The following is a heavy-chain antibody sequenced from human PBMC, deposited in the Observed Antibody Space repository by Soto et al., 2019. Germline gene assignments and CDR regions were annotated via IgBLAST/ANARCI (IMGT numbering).Heavy chain of an antibody. V-gene: IGHV1-46*01. CDR1: GYTLTSYY. D-gene: IGHD6-6*01. CDR2: INPSGGST. CDR3: ARARSSILHKDY. J-gene: IGHJ4*02. Sequence: ASVKLSCKTSGYTLTSYYMRWLRQAPGQGLEWMGIINPSGGSTSYAQKFQGRVTMTRDTSTSTVYMELSSLRSEDTAVYYCARARSSILHKDYWGQGTLVTVSS.